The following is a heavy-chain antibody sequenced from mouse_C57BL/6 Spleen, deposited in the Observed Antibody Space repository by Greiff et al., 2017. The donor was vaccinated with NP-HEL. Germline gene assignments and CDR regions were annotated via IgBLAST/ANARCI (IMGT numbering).Heavy chain of an antibody. J-gene: IGHJ4*01. V-gene: IGHV5-17*01. CDR1: GFTFSDYG. CDR2: ISSGSSTI. CDR3: ARRMVTTGGLAMDY. Sequence: EVQVVESGGGLVKPGGSLKLSCAASGFTFSDYGMHWVRQAPEKGLEWVAYISSGSSTIYYADTVKGRFTISRDNAKNTLFLQMTSLRSEDTAMYYCARRMVTTGGLAMDYWGQGTSVTVSS. D-gene: IGHD2-2*01.